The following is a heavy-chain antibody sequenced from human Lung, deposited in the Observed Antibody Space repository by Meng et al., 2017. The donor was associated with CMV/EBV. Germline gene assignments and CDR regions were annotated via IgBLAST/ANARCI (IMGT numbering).Heavy chain of an antibody. CDR1: GFTFSSYA. D-gene: IGHD3-3*01. J-gene: IGHJ5*02. CDR3: ARDRRPMYYDFWSGFGA. CDR2: ISYDGSNK. V-gene: IGHV3-30*04. Sequence: GGSLRLXXAASGFTFSSYAMHWVRQAPGKGLEWVAVISYDGSNKYYADSVKGRFTISRDNSKNTLYLQMNSLRAEDTDVYYCARDRRPMYYDFWSGFGAWGQGTLVTVSS.